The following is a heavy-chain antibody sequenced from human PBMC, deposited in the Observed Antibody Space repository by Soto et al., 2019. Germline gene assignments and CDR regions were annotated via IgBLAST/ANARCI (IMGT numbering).Heavy chain of an antibody. V-gene: IGHV3-23*01. J-gene: IGHJ3*02. CDR2: ISGGGVTT. Sequence: GGSLRLSCAASGFTFSTYAVSWFRQAPGKGLEWVSVISGGGVTTEYADSVKGRFTISRDNSKNTLYLQLNSLRAEDTAIYYCAKYDRFNEDGFNIWSQGTLVTVSS. CDR1: GFTFSTYA. CDR3: AKYDRFNEDGFNI. D-gene: IGHD3-22*01.